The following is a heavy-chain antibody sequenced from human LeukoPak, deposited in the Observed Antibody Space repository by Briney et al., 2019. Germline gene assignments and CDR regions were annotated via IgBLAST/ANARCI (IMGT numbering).Heavy chain of an antibody. CDR1: GGSISSFY. V-gene: IGHV4-59*08. Sequence: SETLSLTCTVSGGSISSFYWSWIRQPPGKGLEWIGYIYYSGSTNYNPSLKSRVTISVDTSKNQFSLKLRSVTAADTAVYYCARAGPRSIGYGPYYFDYWGQGTLVTVSS. CDR2: IYYSGST. CDR3: ARAGPRSIGYGPYYFDY. J-gene: IGHJ4*02. D-gene: IGHD6-25*01.